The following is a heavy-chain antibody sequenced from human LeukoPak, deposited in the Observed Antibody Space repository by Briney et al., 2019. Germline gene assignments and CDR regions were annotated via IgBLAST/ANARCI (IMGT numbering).Heavy chain of an antibody. Sequence: ASVKVSCEASGGTFSSYAISWVRQAPGQGLEWMGRIIPIFGTANYAQKFQGRVTITTDESTSTAYMELSSLRSEDTAVYYCARGGDDSGTADYWGQGTLVTVSS. D-gene: IGHD3-10*01. CDR2: IIPIFGTA. V-gene: IGHV1-69*05. J-gene: IGHJ4*02. CDR1: GGTFSSYA. CDR3: ARGGDDSGTADY.